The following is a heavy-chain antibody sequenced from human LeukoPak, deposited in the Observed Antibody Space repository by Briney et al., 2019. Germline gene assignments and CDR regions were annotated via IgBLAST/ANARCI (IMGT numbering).Heavy chain of an antibody. V-gene: IGHV3-66*02. CDR2: IYSGGST. D-gene: IGHD6-6*01. CDR3: AGQEYSSSPDY. CDR1: GFTVSSNY. J-gene: IGHJ4*02. Sequence: GGSLRLSCVASGFTVSSNYMSWVRQAPGKGLEWVSIIYSGGSTYYADSVKGRFTISRDNSKNTLYLQMNSLRPEDTAVYYCAGQEYSSSPDYWGQGTLVPVSS.